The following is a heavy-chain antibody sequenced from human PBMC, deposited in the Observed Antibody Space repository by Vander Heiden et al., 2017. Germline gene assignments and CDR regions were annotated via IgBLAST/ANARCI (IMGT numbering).Heavy chain of an antibody. D-gene: IGHD6-13*01. J-gene: IGHJ4*02. CDR2: ISYDGSNK. CDR3: ARDRSWHFDY. V-gene: IGHV3-30-3*01. CDR1: GFTFSSYA. Sequence: VQLVESGGGVVQPGRSLRLSCAASGFTFSSYAMHWVRQAPGKGLEWVAVISYDGSNKYYADSVKGRFTISRDNSKNTLYLQMNSLRAEDTAVYYCARDRSWHFDYWGQGTLVTVSS.